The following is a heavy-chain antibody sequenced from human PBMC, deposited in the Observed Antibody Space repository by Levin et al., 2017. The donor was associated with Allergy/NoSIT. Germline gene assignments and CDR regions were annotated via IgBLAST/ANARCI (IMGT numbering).Heavy chain of an antibody. CDR2: IYQTGST. D-gene: IGHD3-10*01. V-gene: IGHV4-59*13. CDR3: ARDTGGDLFGLGSRSNRFDP. J-gene: IGHJ5*02. CDR1: GGSISGYF. Sequence: KTSETLSLTCTVSGGSISGYFWNWFRQPPGKGLEWIGYIYQTGSTYSNPSLESRVTLSVDTSKNQFSLTLRSVTAADTAIYYCARDTGGDLFGLGSRSNRFDPWGQGTRVTVSS.